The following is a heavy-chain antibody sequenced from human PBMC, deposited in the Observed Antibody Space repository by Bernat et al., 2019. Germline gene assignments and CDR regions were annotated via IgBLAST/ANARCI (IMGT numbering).Heavy chain of an antibody. V-gene: IGHV3-33*01. D-gene: IGHD5-12*01. CDR1: GFTFSSYG. CDR3: ARGYSGYDRNYFDY. CDR2: IWYDGSNK. J-gene: IGHJ4*02. Sequence: QVQLVESGGGVVQPGRSLRLSCAASGFTFSSYGMHWVRQAPGKGLEWVAVIWYDGSNKYYADSVKGRFTISRDNSKNTMYLQMNSLRAEDTAVYYWARGYSGYDRNYFDYWGQGTLVTVSS.